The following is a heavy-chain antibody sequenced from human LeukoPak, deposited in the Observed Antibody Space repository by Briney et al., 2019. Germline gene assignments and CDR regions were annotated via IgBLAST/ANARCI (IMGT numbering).Heavy chain of an antibody. CDR1: GFTFSSYR. J-gene: IGHJ4*02. CDR3: ASGGPSKGVPYSSSWYFGGDY. CDR2: ISSSSSYI. D-gene: IGHD6-13*01. Sequence: NSGASLRLSCAASGFTFSSYRMSWVRQAPGKGLEWVSSISSSSSYIYYADSVKGRFTISRDNAKNSLYLQMNSLRAEDTAVYYCASGGPSKGVPYSSSWYFGGDYWGQGTLVTVSS. V-gene: IGHV3-21*04.